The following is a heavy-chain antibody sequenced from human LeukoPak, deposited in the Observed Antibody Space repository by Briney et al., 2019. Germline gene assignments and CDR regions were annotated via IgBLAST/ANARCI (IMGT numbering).Heavy chain of an antibody. CDR2: MNPNTGRT. V-gene: IGHV1-8*01. J-gene: IGHJ4*02. CDR1: RYTFTSYD. D-gene: IGHD3-22*01. CDR3: ARLSQSPDYYSNGGYYYLGY. Sequence: ASVKVSCTASRYTFTSYDINWVREAAGQGLEWMGWMNPNTGRTGFAQKFQGRLTMTRDTSISTAYMELSSLRSEDTAVYYCARLSQSPDYYSNGGYYYLGYWGQGTPVTVCS.